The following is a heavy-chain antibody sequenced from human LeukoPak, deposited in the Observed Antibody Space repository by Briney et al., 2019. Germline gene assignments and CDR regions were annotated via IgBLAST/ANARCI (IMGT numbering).Heavy chain of an antibody. CDR2: ISSGGGTT. CDR3: AKDRSGSGYFDY. CDR1: GFTFSSHA. V-gene: IGHV3-23*01. Sequence: GGSPRLSCAASGFTFSSHAMSWVRQAPGKGLEWVSRISSGGGTTDYTDSVKGRFTISRDTSKNTLYLQMNSLRAEDTAVYYCAKDRSGSGYFDYWGQGTLVTVSS. D-gene: IGHD3-10*01. J-gene: IGHJ4*02.